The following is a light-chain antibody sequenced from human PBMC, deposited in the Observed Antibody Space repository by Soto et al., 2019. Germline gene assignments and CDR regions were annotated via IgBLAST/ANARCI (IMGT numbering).Light chain of an antibody. CDR2: AAS. J-gene: IGKJ3*01. Sequence: AIRMTQSPSSRSASTGDRVTITCRASQGISSYLAWYQQKPGKAPKLLIYAASTLQSGVPSRFSGSGSGTDFTLTLSCLQSEDFATYYCQLYYSYPLFGPGTKVDIK. CDR1: QGISSY. CDR3: QLYYSYPL. V-gene: IGKV1-8*01.